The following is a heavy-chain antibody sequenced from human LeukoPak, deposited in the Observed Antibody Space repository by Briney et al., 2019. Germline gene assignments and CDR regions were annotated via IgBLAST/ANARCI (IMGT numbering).Heavy chain of an antibody. CDR3: ATLDGGYNPGY. CDR2: INPNSGGT. Sequence: GASVKVSCKASGYTFTGYYMHWVRQAPGQGLEWMGWINPNSGGTNYAQKFQGRVTITRDTSISTAYMELSSLRSDDTAVYYCATLDGGYNPGYWGQGSLVTVSS. V-gene: IGHV1-2*02. J-gene: IGHJ4*02. D-gene: IGHD5-24*01. CDR1: GYTFTGYY.